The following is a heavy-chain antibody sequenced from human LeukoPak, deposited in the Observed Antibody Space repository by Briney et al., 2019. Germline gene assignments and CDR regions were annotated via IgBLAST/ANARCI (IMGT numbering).Heavy chain of an antibody. CDR3: ARDQQDYDFWSGYRYYYYYGMDV. J-gene: IGHJ6*02. CDR1: GYTFTSYG. CDR2: ISAYNGNT. V-gene: IGHV1-18*01. Sequence: ASVKVSCKASGYTFTSYGISRGREAPGQGLEWMGWISAYNGNTKYAQKLQGRVTMATHTSTRTAYLALRSLSSDDTAASYCARDQQDYDFWSGYRYYYYYGMDVWGQGTTVTVSS. D-gene: IGHD3-3*01.